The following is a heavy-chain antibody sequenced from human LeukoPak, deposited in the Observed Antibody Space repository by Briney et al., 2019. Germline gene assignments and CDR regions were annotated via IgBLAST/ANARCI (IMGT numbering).Heavy chain of an antibody. V-gene: IGHV3-30-3*01. CDR1: GFTFSSYA. CDR3: ARGGVAAAGTGLDY. J-gene: IGHJ4*02. D-gene: IGHD6-13*01. CDR2: ISYDGSNK. Sequence: PGRSLRLSCAASGFTFSSYAMHWVRQAPGKGLEWVAVISYDGSNKYYADSVKGRFTISRDNSKNTLYLQMNSLRAEDTAVYYCARGGVAAAGTGLDYWGQGTLVTVSS.